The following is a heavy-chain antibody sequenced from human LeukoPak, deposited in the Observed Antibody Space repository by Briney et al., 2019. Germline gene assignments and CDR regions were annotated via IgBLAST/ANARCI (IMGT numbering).Heavy chain of an antibody. J-gene: IGHJ5*02. Sequence: SVKVSCKTSGGTFSSYAISWVRQAPGQGLEWMGGIIPIFGTANYAQKFQGRVTITTDESTSTAYMELSSLRSEDAAVYYCARTPHWERDNWFDPWGQGTLVTVSS. D-gene: IGHD7-27*01. CDR3: ARTPHWERDNWFDP. CDR1: GGTFSSYA. V-gene: IGHV1-69*05. CDR2: IIPIFGTA.